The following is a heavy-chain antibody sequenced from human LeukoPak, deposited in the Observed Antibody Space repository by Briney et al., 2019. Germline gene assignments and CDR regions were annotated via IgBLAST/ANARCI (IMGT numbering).Heavy chain of an antibody. V-gene: IGHV4-59*08. J-gene: IGHJ3*02. Sequence: SETLSLSCSVSGGSVRSYSGRWIRQPPGKGLEWIGYIHYSGATNYKPSLKNRVTISVETTKNQFSLKLSSVTAADTAVYYCARHGGESLVATILHAFDIWGQGTMVTVSS. CDR1: GGSVRSYS. CDR2: IHYSGAT. D-gene: IGHD5-12*01. CDR3: ARHGGESLVATILHAFDI.